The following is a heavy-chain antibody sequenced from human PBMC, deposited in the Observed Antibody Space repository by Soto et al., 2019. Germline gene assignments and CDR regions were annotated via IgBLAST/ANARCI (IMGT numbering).Heavy chain of an antibody. CDR2: ISAYNGNT. CDR3: ESFIGYGDYVEPVDY. CDR1: GGTFSSYG. V-gene: IGHV1-18*01. J-gene: IGHJ4*02. D-gene: IGHD4-17*01. Sequence: GASVKVSCKASGGTFSSYGISWVRQAPGQGLEWMGWISAYNGNTNYAQKLQGRVTMTTDTSTSTAYMELRSLRSDDTAVYYCESFIGYGDYVEPVDYWGQGTLVTVSS.